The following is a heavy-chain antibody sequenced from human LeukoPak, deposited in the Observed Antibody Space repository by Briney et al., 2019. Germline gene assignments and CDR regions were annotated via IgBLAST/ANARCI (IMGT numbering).Heavy chain of an antibody. CDR1: GGSISSNTFY. D-gene: IGHD1-26*01. Sequence: SETLSLTCAVSGGSISSNTFYWGWTRPPPGKGREWVVSIYCTMSNYYNPSLKSRDNISVDTPKNQFYLKLNSVTAADPAVYYCARHFRPGAVGATRGFDYWGEATLLTVPS. CDR2: IYCTMSN. V-gene: IGHV4-39*01. CDR3: ARHFRPGAVGATRGFDY. J-gene: IGHJ4*02.